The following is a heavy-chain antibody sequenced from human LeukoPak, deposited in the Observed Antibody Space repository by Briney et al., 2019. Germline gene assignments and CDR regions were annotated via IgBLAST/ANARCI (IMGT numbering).Heavy chain of an antibody. CDR3: ARGGGSTTVTLDY. CDR1: GFTFSSYW. CDR2: INSDGSST. Sequence: PGGSLRLSCAASGFTFSSYWMHWVRQAPGKGLVWVSRINSDGSSTSYADAVKGRFTISRDNAKNTLYLQMNSLRAEDTAVYYCARGGGSTTVTLDYWGQGTLVTVSS. J-gene: IGHJ4*02. D-gene: IGHD4-17*01. V-gene: IGHV3-74*01.